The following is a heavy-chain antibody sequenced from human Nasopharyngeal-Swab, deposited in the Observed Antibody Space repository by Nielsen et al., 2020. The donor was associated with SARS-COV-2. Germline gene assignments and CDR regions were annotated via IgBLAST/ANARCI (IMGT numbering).Heavy chain of an antibody. D-gene: IGHD3-22*01. V-gene: IGHV4-30-4*01. CDR2: IYYSGST. J-gene: IGHJ6*02. CDR3: ARGRITMIVVVSHLDV. CDR1: GGSISSGDYY. Sequence: SETLSLTCTVSGGSISSGDYYWSWIRQPPGKGLEWTGYIYYSGSTYYNPSLKSRVTISVDTSKNQFSLKLSSVTAADTAVYYCARGRITMIVVVSHLDVWGQGTTVTVSS.